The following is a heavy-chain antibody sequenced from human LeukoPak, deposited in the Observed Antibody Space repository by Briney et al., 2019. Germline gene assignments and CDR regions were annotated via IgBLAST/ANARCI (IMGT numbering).Heavy chain of an antibody. CDR3: ARDQTDQGDRQLDY. CDR1: GLTFSSYW. V-gene: IGHV3-7*01. D-gene: IGHD3-16*01. Sequence: PGGSLRLSCAASGLTFSSYWMSWVRQAPGKGLEWVANIKQDGSEKYYVDSVKGRFTISRDNAKNSLYLQMNSLRAEDTAVYYCARDQTDQGDRQLDYWGQGTLVTVSS. CDR2: IKQDGSEK. J-gene: IGHJ4*02.